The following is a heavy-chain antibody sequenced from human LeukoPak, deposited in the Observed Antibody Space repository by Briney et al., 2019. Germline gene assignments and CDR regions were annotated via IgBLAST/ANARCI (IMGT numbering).Heavy chain of an antibody. J-gene: IGHJ4*02. V-gene: IGHV1-46*01. CDR3: ARGYGDYAY. CDR2: INPSGGST. Sequence: ASVTVSFKASGYTSTSYYMHWVRQAPGQGLEWMGIINPSGGSTTYAQKFQGRVTMTRDTSTSTVYMELSSLRSEDTAVYYCARGYGDYAYWGQGTLVTVSS. CDR1: GYTSTSYY. D-gene: IGHD4-17*01.